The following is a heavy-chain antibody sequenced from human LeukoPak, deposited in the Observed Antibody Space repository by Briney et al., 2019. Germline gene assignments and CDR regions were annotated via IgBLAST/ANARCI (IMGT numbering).Heavy chain of an antibody. CDR2: IGASDIIT. Sequence: PGGSLRLSCAASGFTFSIYAMSWLRQAPGKGLEWVSTIGASDIITHYSDSVKGRFTISRDDSKNTLYLQMNSLRAEDTAVYYCAKDAQGASYYDILTGYYRNWFDPWGQGPLVTVSS. D-gene: IGHD3-9*01. V-gene: IGHV3-23*01. CDR1: GFTFSIYA. CDR3: AKDAQGASYYDILTGYYRNWFDP. J-gene: IGHJ5*02.